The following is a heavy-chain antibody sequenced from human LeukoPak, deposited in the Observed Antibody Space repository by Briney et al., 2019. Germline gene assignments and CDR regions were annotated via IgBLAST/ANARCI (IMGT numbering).Heavy chain of an antibody. D-gene: IGHD3-10*01. CDR3: ARAGRHYYGSGSYSD. Sequence: PGGSLRLSCTASGFTFSTYAMSWVRQAPGEGLEWVSVISGSGDSTYSDSVKGRFTISRDNSKNTLHPQMNSLRAEDTAVYYCARAGRHYYGSGSYSDWGQGTLVTVSS. CDR1: GFTFSTYA. V-gene: IGHV3-23*01. CDR2: ISGSGDST. J-gene: IGHJ4*02.